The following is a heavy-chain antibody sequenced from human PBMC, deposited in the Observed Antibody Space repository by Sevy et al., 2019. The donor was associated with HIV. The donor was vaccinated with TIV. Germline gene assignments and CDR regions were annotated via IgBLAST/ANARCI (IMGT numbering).Heavy chain of an antibody. J-gene: IGHJ2*01. D-gene: IGHD3-10*01. CDR2: LRYDGTNQ. Sequence: GGSLRLSCAASGFPFSAFGMHWVRQAPGKGLQWVAFLRYDGTNQLYADSVKGRFTISRDNAKSTLFLQMNSLRPDDTAIYYCAKDPVRGARGLLTYFYFDLWGRGTPVTVSS. CDR3: AKDPVRGARGLLTYFYFDL. V-gene: IGHV3-30*02. CDR1: GFPFSAFG.